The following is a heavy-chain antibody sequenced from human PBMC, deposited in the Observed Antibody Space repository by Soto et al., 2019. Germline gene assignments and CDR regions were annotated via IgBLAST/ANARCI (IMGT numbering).Heavy chain of an antibody. Sequence: GGSLRLSCAASGFTFSNAWMNWVRQAPGKGLEWVGRIKSKTDGGTTDYAAPVKGRFTISRDDSKNTLYLQMNSLKTEDTAVYYCTTGIGYCSGGSCYGVNWFDPWGQGTLVTVSS. CDR2: IKSKTDGGTT. V-gene: IGHV3-15*07. CDR1: GFTFSNAW. D-gene: IGHD2-15*01. J-gene: IGHJ5*02. CDR3: TTGIGYCSGGSCYGVNWFDP.